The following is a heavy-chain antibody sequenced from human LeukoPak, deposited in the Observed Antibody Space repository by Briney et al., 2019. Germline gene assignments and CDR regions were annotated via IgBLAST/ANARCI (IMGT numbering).Heavy chain of an antibody. CDR3: ARRGYCSSTSCFFSDY. Sequence: GGSLRLSCAASGFTFSSYSMNWVRQAPGKGLEWVSYISSSSSTIYYADSVKGRFTISRDNAKNSLYLQMNSLRAEDTAVYYCARRGYCSSTSCFFSDYWAREPWSPSPQ. V-gene: IGHV3-48*04. J-gene: IGHJ4*02. CDR1: GFTFSSYS. CDR2: ISSSSSTI. D-gene: IGHD2-2*01.